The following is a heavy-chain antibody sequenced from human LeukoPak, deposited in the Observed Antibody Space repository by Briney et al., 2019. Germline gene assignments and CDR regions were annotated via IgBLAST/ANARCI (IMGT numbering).Heavy chain of an antibody. J-gene: IGHJ4*02. CDR1: GGSISSYY. CDR3: ARDSLTYGSGSVPDY. V-gene: IGHV4-59*01. CDR2: IYYSGGI. Sequence: SETLSLTCTVSGGSISSYYWGWIRQSPGKRLEWIGYIYYSGGINYNPSLKSRVTMSLDTSKNQFSLKLSSVTAADTAVYYCARDSLTYGSGSVPDYWGQRTLVTVSS. D-gene: IGHD3-10*01.